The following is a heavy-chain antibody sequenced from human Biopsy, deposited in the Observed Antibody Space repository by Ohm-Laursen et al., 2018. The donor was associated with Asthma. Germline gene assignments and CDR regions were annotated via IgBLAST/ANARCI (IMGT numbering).Heavy chain of an antibody. CDR3: ARKAGSCISRTCYSLDF. Sequence: SVKASCKPLGGTFNTYVIGWVRQAPGQGLEWMGGINSVFGTTTYPQKFQDRVTITADDSTSTVYMELSSLRSEDTAVYYCARKAGSCISRTCYSLDFWGQGALVTVSS. CDR1: GGTFNTYV. D-gene: IGHD2-2*01. V-gene: IGHV1-69*13. CDR2: INSVFGTT. J-gene: IGHJ4*02.